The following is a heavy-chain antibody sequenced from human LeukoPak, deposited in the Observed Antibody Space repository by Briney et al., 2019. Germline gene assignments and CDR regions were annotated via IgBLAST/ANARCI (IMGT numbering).Heavy chain of an antibody. CDR1: GGTFSSYA. D-gene: IGHD3-22*01. J-gene: IGHJ4*02. CDR2: IIPIFGTA. Sequence: SVKVSCKASGGTFSSYAISWVRQAPGQGLEWMGGIIPIFGTANYAQKFQGRVTITTDESTSTAYMELSSLRSEDTAVYYCAMALYYYDSSGYYYVGFDYWGQGTLVTVSS. CDR3: AMALYYYDSSGYYYVGFDY. V-gene: IGHV1-69*05.